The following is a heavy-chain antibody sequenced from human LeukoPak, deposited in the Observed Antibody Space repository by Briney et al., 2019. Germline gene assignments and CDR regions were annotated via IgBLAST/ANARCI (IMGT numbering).Heavy chain of an antibody. CDR2: IFYSGSS. D-gene: IGHD6-19*01. CDR1: GGSFSSGEYY. J-gene: IGHJ4*02. V-gene: IGHV4-30-4*08. CDR3: ARLGYSSGWYLGY. Sequence: KASETLSLTCTVSGGSFSSGEYYWAWIRQLPGKGLEWIGYIFYSGSSYYNPSLESRITMSVDTSKNQFSLKLSSVTAADTAVYYCARLGYSSGWYLGYWGQGTLVTVSS.